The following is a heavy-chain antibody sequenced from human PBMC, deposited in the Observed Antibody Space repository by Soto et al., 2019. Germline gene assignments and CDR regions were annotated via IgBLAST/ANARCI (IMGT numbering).Heavy chain of an antibody. D-gene: IGHD4-4*01. J-gene: IGHJ4*02. V-gene: IGHV3-33*01. CDR2: IWYDGSNK. CDR1: GFTFSSYG. CDR3: ARFPLPMTTVTLHLDY. Sequence: QVQLVESGGGVVQSGRSLRLSCAASGFTFSSYGMHWVRQAPGKGLEWVAVIWYDGSNKYYADSVKGRFTISRDNSKNTLYLQMNSLRAEDTAVYYCARFPLPMTTVTLHLDYWGQGTLVTVSS.